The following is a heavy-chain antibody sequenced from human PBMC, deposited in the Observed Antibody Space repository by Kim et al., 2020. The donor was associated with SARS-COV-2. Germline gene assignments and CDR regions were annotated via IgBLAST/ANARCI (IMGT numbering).Heavy chain of an antibody. J-gene: IGHJ4*02. Sequence: PSFQGHVTISADKSISTAYLQWSSLKASDTAMYYCARLRNGITIFSGSDYWGQGTLVTVSS. CDR3: ARLRNGITIFSGSDY. V-gene: IGHV5-10-1*01. D-gene: IGHD3-9*01.